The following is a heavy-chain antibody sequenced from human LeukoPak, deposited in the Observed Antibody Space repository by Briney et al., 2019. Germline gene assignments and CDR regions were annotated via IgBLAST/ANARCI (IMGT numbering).Heavy chain of an antibody. V-gene: IGHV3-21*01. CDR3: ARVLLYYDAFDP. D-gene: IGHD3-3*01. CDR2: ISSSSSYI. J-gene: IGHJ5*02. Sequence: GGSLRLSCAASGFTFSSYSMNWVRQAPGKGLEWVSSISSSSSYIYYADSVKGRFTISRDNAKNSLYLQMNSLRAEDTAVYYCARVLLYYDAFDPWGQGTLVTVSS. CDR1: GFTFSSYS.